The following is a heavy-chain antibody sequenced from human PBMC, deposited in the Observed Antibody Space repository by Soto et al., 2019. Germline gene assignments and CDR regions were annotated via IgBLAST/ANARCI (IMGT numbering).Heavy chain of an antibody. V-gene: IGHV1-69*13. D-gene: IGHD2-15*01. CDR2: IIPIFGTA. CDR1: GGTFSSYA. Sequence: SVKVSCKASGGTFSSYAISWVRQAPGQGLEWMGGIIPIFGTANYAQKFQGRVTITADESTSTAYMELSSVRSEDTAVYYCARVRGYCSGYHPDAVFDYWCQGPLVTLSS. CDR3: ARVRGYCSGYHPDAVFDY. J-gene: IGHJ4*02.